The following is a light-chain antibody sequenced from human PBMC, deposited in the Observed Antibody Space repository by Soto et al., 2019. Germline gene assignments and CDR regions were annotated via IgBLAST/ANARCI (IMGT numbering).Light chain of an antibody. CDR3: GTWDSSLTARV. CDR1: SSNIGNNY. V-gene: IGLV1-51*01. J-gene: IGLJ3*02. Sequence: QSVLTQPPSVSAAPGQKITISCSGSSSNIGNNYVSWYQQLPGTAPKLLIYDNDKRPTGIPDRFSGSKSGTSGTLGITGLQTGDEADYDCGTWDSSLTARVFGGGTKLTVL. CDR2: DND.